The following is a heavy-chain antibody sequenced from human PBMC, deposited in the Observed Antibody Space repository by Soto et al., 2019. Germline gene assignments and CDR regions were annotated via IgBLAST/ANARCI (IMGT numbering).Heavy chain of an antibody. CDR3: AINRWLNWFDP. J-gene: IGHJ5*02. V-gene: IGHV3-23*01. CDR2: ISGSGGST. Sequence: GGSLRLSCAASGFTFSSYAMSWVRQAPGKGLEWVSAISGSGGSTYYADSVKGRFTISRDNSKNTLYLQMNSLRDEDTAVYYCAINRWLNWFDPWGQGTLVTVSS. D-gene: IGHD6-19*01. CDR1: GFTFSSYA.